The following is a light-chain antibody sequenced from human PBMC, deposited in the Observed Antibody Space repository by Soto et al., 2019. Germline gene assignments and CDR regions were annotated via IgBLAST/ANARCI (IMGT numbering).Light chain of an antibody. CDR2: GAS. V-gene: IGKV3-20*01. CDR3: QQYGSSPRT. J-gene: IGKJ1*01. CDR1: QSVSSY. Sequence: IVLTHAPATLSLSPGERATLSCRASQSVSSYLAWYQQKPGQAPRLLIYGASSRATGIPDRFSGSGSGTDFTLTISRLEPEDFAVYYCQQYGSSPRTFGQGTKVDIK.